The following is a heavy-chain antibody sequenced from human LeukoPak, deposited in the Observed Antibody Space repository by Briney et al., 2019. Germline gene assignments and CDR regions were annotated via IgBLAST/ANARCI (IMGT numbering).Heavy chain of an antibody. CDR1: GFTFDYYA. D-gene: IGHD3-10*02. V-gene: IGHV3-74*01. CDR2: INRDGSST. CDR3: VRDMFGGDDF. Sequence: GGSLRLSCAASGFTFDYYAMHWVRQAPGKGLVWVSRINRDGSSTTYADSVKGRFTISRDNAKNTLYLQMNSLRAEDTAVYYCVRDMFGGDDFWGQGTLVTVAS. J-gene: IGHJ4*02.